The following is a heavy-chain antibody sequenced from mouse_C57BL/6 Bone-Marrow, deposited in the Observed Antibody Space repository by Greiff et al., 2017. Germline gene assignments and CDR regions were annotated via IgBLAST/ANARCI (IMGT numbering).Heavy chain of an antibody. Sequence: QVQLQQSGPELVKPGASVKISCKASGYAFSSSWMNWVKQRPGQGLEWIGRIYPGDGDTNYTGKFKGKATLTADKSSSTAYMQLSSLTSEDSAVYFCARGYYDYDGGAWFAYWGQGTLVTVSA. J-gene: IGHJ3*01. CDR3: ARGYYDYDGGAWFAY. V-gene: IGHV1-82*01. D-gene: IGHD2-4*01. CDR2: IYPGDGDT. CDR1: GYAFSSSW.